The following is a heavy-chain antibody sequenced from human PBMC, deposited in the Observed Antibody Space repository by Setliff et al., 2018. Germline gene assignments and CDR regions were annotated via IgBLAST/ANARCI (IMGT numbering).Heavy chain of an antibody. V-gene: IGHV5-51*01. J-gene: IGHJ3*02. CDR1: GYRFTSYW. D-gene: IGHD3-22*01. CDR2: IYPGDSDT. Sequence: RGESLKISCKVSGYRFTSYWIGWVRQMPGKGLEWMGIIYPGDSDTRYSPSFQGQVTISADKSISTAYLQWGSLKASDTAMYYCARITMIPGGAVDIWGQGTMVTVSS. CDR3: ARITMIPGGAVDI.